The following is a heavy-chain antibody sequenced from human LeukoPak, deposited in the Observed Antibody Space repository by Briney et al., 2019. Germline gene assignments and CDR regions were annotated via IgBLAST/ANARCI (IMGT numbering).Heavy chain of an antibody. CDR3: ARGFSGYDWRADFDY. Sequence: SETLSLTCAVYGGSFSGYYWSWIRQPPGKGLEWIGEINHSGSTNYNPSLKSRVTISVDTSKNQFSLKLSSMTATDTAVYYCARGFSGYDWRADFDYWGQGTLVTVSS. CDR1: GGSFSGYY. D-gene: IGHD5-12*01. CDR2: INHSGST. J-gene: IGHJ4*02. V-gene: IGHV4-34*01.